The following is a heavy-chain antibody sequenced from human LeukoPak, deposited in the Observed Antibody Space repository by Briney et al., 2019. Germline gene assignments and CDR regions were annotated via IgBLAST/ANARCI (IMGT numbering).Heavy chain of an antibody. CDR3: AKDPRMWIQTIDS. CDR1: GFTFNNYA. V-gene: IGHV3-23*01. CDR2: ISDSGNNT. J-gene: IGHJ4*02. Sequence: GGSLRLSCAASGFTFNNYAMSWVRQAPGKGLEWVSAISDSGNNTYYAESVKGRFTISRDNSKNTLYLQMNSLRAEDTAVYYCAKDPRMWIQTIDSWGQGTLVTVSS. D-gene: IGHD5-18*01.